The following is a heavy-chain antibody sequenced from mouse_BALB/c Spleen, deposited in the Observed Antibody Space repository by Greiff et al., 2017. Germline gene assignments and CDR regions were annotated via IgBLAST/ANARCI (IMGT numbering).Heavy chain of an antibody. CDR3: ERGGIRHYYDYSDY. V-gene: IGHV1-54*01. D-gene: IGHD1-2*01. CDR2: INPGSGGT. J-gene: IGHJ2*01. Sequence: QVQLQQSGAELVRPGTSVKVSCKASGYAFTNYLIEWVKQRPGQGLEWIGVINPGSGGTNYNEKFKGKATLTADNSSSTAYMQLSSLTSDDSAVFFFERGGIRHYYDYSDYWGQGTTRTVSS. CDR1: GYAFTNYL.